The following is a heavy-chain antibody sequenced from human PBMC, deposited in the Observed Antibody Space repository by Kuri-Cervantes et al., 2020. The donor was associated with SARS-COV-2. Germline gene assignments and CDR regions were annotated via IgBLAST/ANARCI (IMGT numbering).Heavy chain of an antibody. D-gene: IGHD6-19*01. Sequence: SETLSLTCTVSGGSISSGGYYWSWICQHPGKGLEWIGYIYYSGSTNYNPSLKSRVAISVDTSKNQFSLKLSSVTAADTAVYYCARDRRIAVVNYYGMDVWGQGTTVTVSS. CDR1: GGSISSGGYY. V-gene: IGHV4-61*08. J-gene: IGHJ6*02. CDR3: ARDRRIAVVNYYGMDV. CDR2: IYYSGST.